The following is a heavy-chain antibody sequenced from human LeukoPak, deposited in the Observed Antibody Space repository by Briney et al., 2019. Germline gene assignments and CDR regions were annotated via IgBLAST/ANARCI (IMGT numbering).Heavy chain of an antibody. D-gene: IGHD2-2*01. Sequence: ASVKVSCKASGYTFTSYGISWVRQAPGQGLEWMGWISAYNGNTNYAQKLQGRVTMTTDTSTSTAYMELRSLRSDDTAVYYCARGPQYQLLSYYYYMDVWGKGTTVTVPS. J-gene: IGHJ6*03. CDR3: ARGPQYQLLSYYYYMDV. V-gene: IGHV1-18*01. CDR2: ISAYNGNT. CDR1: GYTFTSYG.